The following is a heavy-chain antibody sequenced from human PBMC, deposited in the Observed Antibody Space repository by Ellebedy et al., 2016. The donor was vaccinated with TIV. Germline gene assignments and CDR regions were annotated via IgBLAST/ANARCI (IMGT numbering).Heavy chain of an antibody. CDR1: GFIFSDYY. V-gene: IGHV3-11*01. CDR2: ITSSGSPT. D-gene: IGHD1/OR15-1a*01. J-gene: IGHJ5*02. Sequence: GESLKISCAASGFIFSDYYMIWIRQAPGKGLECVSYITSSGSPTCYADSVRGRFTISRDNAKNSLYLQMNSLRAEDTAVYFCARDTRFIDQQHNWFDPWGQGTLVTVSS. CDR3: ARDTRFIDQQHNWFDP.